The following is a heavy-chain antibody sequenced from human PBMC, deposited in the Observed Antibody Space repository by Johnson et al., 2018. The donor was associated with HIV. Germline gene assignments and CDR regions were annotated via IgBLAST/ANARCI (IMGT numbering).Heavy chain of an antibody. V-gene: IGHV3-23*04. CDR1: GFTFDDYG. D-gene: IGHD2-15*01. CDR2: ISGSGGST. J-gene: IGHJ3*02. Sequence: VQLVESGGRVVRPGGSLRLSCVASGFTFDDYGMSWVRQAPGKGLEWVSAISGSGGSTYYADSVKGRFTISRDNSKNTLYLQMNSLRAEDTAVYYCAKWKYCSGDNCYSEFGVFDDAFDIWGQGTMVTVSS. CDR3: AKWKYCSGDNCYSEFGVFDDAFDI.